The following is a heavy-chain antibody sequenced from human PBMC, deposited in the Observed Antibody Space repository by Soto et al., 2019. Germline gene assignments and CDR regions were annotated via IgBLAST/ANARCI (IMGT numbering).Heavy chain of an antibody. CDR1: GGSISSGGYY. CDR2: IYYSGST. V-gene: IGHV4-31*03. Sequence: QLQLQESGPGLVKPSQTLSLTCTVSGGSISSGGYYWSWIRQHPGKGLEWIGYIYYSGSTYYNPSLKSRVTISVDTTKNQFSLKLSSVTAADTAVYYCATWKDYDSSGKSNWFDPWGQGTLVTVSS. J-gene: IGHJ5*02. CDR3: ATWKDYDSSGKSNWFDP. D-gene: IGHD3-22*01.